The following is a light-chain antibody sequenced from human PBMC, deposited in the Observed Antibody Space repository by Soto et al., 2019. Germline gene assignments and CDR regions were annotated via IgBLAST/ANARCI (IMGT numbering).Light chain of an antibody. CDR1: SSNIGSNY. Sequence: QSVLTQPPSASGTPGQRVTISCSGSSSNIGSNYVYWYQQLPGTAPKLLIYRNNQRPSGVPDRFSGSKSGTSASLAISGLRSEDEADYYCAAWDDSLSGPVFGGGTKRTFL. CDR3: AAWDDSLSGPV. J-gene: IGLJ3*02. CDR2: RNN. V-gene: IGLV1-47*01.